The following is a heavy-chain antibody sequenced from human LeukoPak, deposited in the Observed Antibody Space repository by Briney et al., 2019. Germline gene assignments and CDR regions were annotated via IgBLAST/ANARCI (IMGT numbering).Heavy chain of an antibody. CDR1: GYTFTSYG. V-gene: IGHV1-18*01. J-gene: IGHJ4*02. CDR2: ISAYNGNT. CDR3: ASSYYGSGKFDY. D-gene: IGHD3-10*01. Sequence: ASVKVSFKASGYTFTSYGISWVRQAPGQGLEWMGWISAYNGNTNYAQKLQGRVTMTTDTSTSTAYMELRSLRSDDTAVYYCASSYYGSGKFDYWGQGTLVTVSS.